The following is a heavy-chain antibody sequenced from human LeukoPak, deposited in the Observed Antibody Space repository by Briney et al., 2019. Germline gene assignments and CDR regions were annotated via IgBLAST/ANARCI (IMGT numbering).Heavy chain of an antibody. CDR1: GFTFSSYA. CDR2: MSYDGSNK. CDR3: ARDLSFDY. Sequence: GGSLRLSCAASGFTFSSYAMHWVRQAPGKGLEWVAVMSYDGSNKYYADSVKGRFTISRDNSKNTLYLQMNSLRAEDTAVYYCARDLSFDYWGQGTLVTVSS. V-gene: IGHV3-30-3*01. D-gene: IGHD3-16*02. J-gene: IGHJ4*02.